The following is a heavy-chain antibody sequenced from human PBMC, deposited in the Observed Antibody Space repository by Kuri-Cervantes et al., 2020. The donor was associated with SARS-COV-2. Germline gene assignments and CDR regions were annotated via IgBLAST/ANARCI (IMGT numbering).Heavy chain of an antibody. J-gene: IGHJ6*02. CDR1: GFTFSSSW. D-gene: IGHD3-3*01. CDR2: IKSKTDGGTT. CDR3: TTYTIFGVVAADDRYGMDV. V-gene: IGHV3-15*01. Sequence: LSLTCAASGFTFSSSWMHWVCQAPGKGLEWVGRIKSKTDGGTTDYAAPVKGRFTISGDDSKNTLYLQMNSLKTEDTAVYYCTTYTIFGVVAADDRYGMDVWGQGTTVTVSS.